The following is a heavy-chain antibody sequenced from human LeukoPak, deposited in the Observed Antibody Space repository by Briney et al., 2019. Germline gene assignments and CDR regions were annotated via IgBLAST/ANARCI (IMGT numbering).Heavy chain of an antibody. CDR2: IHHSGST. CDR1: GGSFSGYY. D-gene: IGHD2-2*01. J-gene: IGHJ4*02. V-gene: IGHV4-34*01. Sequence: PSETLSLTCAVYGGSFSGYYWSWIRQPPGQGLEWIGKIHHSGSTNYNPSLKSRVTISIDTSKNQFPLKLNSVTAADTAVYYCARLVRYCSTNSCYPFDYWGQGTLVTVSS. CDR3: ARLVRYCSTNSCYPFDY.